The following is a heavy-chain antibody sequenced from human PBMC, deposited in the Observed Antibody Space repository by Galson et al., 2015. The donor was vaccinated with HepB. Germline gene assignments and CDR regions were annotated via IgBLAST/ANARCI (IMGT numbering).Heavy chain of an antibody. V-gene: IGHV1-69*02. J-gene: IGHJ5*02. Sequence: SVTVSCKASGGTFSSYTISWVRQAPGQGLEWMGRIIPILGIANYAQKFQGRVTITADKSTSTAYMELSSLRSEDTAVYYCARGSTVTNNWFDPWGQGTLVTVSS. CDR3: ARGSTVTNNWFDP. CDR2: IIPILGIA. CDR1: GGTFSSYT. D-gene: IGHD4-17*01.